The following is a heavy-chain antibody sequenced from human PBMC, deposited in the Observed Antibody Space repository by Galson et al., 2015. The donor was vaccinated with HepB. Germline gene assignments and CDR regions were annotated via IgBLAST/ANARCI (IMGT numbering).Heavy chain of an antibody. CDR1: GFTFSSFG. CDR2: IWSDGSNL. Sequence: SLRLSCAASGFTFSSFGMHWVRQAPGKGLEWVALIWSDGSNLYYPGSVKGRFTISRDNSKNTLHLQMISLRAEDTAVYYCAGASSLDGSGSYFDYWGQGTLVTVSS. D-gene: IGHD3-10*01. V-gene: IGHV3-33*01. CDR3: AGASSLDGSGSYFDY. J-gene: IGHJ4*02.